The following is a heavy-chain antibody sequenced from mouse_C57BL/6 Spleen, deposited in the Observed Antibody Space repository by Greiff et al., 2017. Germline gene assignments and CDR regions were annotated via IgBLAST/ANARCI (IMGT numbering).Heavy chain of an antibody. Sequence: EVQLQQSGPELVKPGASVKISCKASGYSFTGYYMNWVKQSPEKSLEWIGEINPSTGGTTYNQKFKAKATLTVDKSSSTAYMHLKSLTSEDSAVYYCARRDYGSPWYFDVWGTGTTVTVSS. CDR1: GYSFTGYY. D-gene: IGHD1-1*01. CDR3: ARRDYGSPWYFDV. J-gene: IGHJ1*03. CDR2: INPSTGGT. V-gene: IGHV1-42*01.